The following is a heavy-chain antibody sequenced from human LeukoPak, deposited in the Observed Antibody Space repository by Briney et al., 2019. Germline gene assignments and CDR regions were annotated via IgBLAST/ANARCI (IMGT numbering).Heavy chain of an antibody. CDR3: APGSGSAWYGGGVDY. V-gene: IGHV3-30*03. CDR1: GFTLSNYG. D-gene: IGHD6-19*01. J-gene: IGHJ4*02. CDR2: VSYDGTNK. Sequence: GGSLRLSCAASGFTLSNYGMHWVRQGPGKGLEWLSVVSYDGTNKYYADSVKGRFTISRDNSKNTLYLQMNSLRAEDTAVYYCAPGSGSAWYGGGVDYWGQGTLVTVSS.